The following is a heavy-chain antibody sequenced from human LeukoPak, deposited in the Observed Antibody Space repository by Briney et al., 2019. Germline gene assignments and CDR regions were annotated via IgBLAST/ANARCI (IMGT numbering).Heavy chain of an antibody. D-gene: IGHD2-2*01. V-gene: IGHV4-39*07. J-gene: IGHJ4*02. Sequence: PSETLSLTCTVSGGSISSSTYYWGWIRQPPGKGLEWIGTISYSGSTYYNPSLKSRVTISVDTSKNQFSLKLSSVTAADTAVYYCARGLLGYCSSTSCPLGADYWGQGTLVTVSS. CDR3: ARGLLGYCSSTSCPLGADY. CDR1: GGSISSSTYY. CDR2: ISYSGST.